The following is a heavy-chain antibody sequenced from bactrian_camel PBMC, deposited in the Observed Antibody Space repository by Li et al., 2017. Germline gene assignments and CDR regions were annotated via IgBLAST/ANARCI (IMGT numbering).Heavy chain of an antibody. V-gene: IGHV3S40*01. CDR2: INTGGGST. Sequence: DVQLVESGGGLVQPGGSLRLSCAASGFIFSSYGRVWVRQAPGKGLEWVSLINTGGGSTYHADSVKGRFTISRDNAKNTTFLQMNSLKPEDTAMYYCAAEGGACRPSAVLSFGFLGKGTQVTVS. J-gene: IGHJ6*01. D-gene: IGHD5*01. CDR3: AAEGGACRPSAVLSFGF. CDR1: GFIFSSYG.